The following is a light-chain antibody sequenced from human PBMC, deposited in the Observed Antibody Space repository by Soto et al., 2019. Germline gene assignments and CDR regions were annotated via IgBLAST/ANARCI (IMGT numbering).Light chain of an antibody. CDR2: FAS. J-gene: IGKJ4*01. Sequence: VMTQSPATLSVSPGERAALSCRASQSVSTNLAWYQQKPGQPPRLLIYFASTRADWAQDRCGGLTISSLQPEDFATYYCQQLESYPSTFGGGTKVDIK. CDR3: QQLESYPST. CDR1: QSVSTN. V-gene: IGKV3-15*01.